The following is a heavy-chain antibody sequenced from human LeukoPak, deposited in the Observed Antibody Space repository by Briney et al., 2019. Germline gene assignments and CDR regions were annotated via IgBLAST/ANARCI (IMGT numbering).Heavy chain of an antibody. CDR3: ATAYYDSSGHYLWYFDY. D-gene: IGHD3-22*01. V-gene: IGHV5-51*01. CDR2: IYPGDSDT. CDR1: GYSFTSYW. Sequence: GESLKISCKGSGYSFTSYWIGWVRQMPGKGLEWMGIIYPGDSDTRYSPSFQGQVTISADKSISIAYLQWSSLKASDTAMYYCATAYYDSSGHYLWYFDYWGQGTLVTVSS. J-gene: IGHJ4*02.